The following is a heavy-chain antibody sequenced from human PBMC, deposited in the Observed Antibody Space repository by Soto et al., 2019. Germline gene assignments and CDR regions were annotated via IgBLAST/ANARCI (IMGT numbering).Heavy chain of an antibody. V-gene: IGHV1-18*04. Sequence: ASVKVSCKASGYTFTSYGISWVRQAPGQGLEWMGWISAYNGNTNYAQKLQGRVTMTTDTSTSTAYVELRSLRSDDTAVYYCTRSPGDSSGYYPIPWGQGTLVTVSS. CDR1: GYTFTSYG. J-gene: IGHJ5*02. CDR2: ISAYNGNT. CDR3: TRSPGDSSGYYPIP. D-gene: IGHD3-22*01.